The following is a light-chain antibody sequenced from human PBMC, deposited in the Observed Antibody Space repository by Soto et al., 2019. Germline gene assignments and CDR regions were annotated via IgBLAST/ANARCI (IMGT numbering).Light chain of an antibody. V-gene: IGKV3-20*01. Sequence: EIVLTQSPGTLSLSTGERATLSCRASQSVSSSYLAWYQQKPGQAPRLLIYGASSRASGIPDRFSGSGSGTDFTLTISRLETEDFAVFYCQQYGTSEIIFGQGTRLET. CDR3: QQYGTSEII. J-gene: IGKJ5*01. CDR2: GAS. CDR1: QSVSSSY.